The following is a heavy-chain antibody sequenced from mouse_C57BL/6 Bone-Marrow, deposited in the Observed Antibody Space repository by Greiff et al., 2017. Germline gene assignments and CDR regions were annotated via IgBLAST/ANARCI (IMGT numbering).Heavy chain of an antibody. CDR3: ARGGGYWYFDV. J-gene: IGHJ1*03. D-gene: IGHD1-1*02. Sequence: VQLQQSGPELVKPGDSVKISCKASGYSFTGYFMNWVMQSHGKSLEWIGRINPYNGDTFYNQKFKGKATLIVDKSSSTAHMELRSLTSEGSAVYYCARGGGYWYFDVWGTGTTVTVSS. CDR1: GYSFTGYF. V-gene: IGHV1-20*01. CDR2: INPYNGDT.